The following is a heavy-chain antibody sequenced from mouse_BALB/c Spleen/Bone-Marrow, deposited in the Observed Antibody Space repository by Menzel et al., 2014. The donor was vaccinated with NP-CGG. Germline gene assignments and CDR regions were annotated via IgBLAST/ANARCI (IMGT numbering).Heavy chain of an antibody. D-gene: IGHD1-1*01. V-gene: IGHV4-1*02. CDR3: ASLDFYGYLNY. Sequence: DVKLVESGGGLVQPGGSLKLSCAASGFDFSRYWMSWVRQAPGKGLEWIGEINPDSSTINYTPSLKDKFIISRDNAKNKLYLRLNKVRSEDTALYYCASLDFYGYLNYWGQGTTLTVSS. CDR2: INPDSSTI. J-gene: IGHJ2*01. CDR1: GFDFSRYW.